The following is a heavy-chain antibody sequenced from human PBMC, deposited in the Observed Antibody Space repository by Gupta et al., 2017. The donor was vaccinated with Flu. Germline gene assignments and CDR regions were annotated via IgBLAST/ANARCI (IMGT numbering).Heavy chain of an antibody. D-gene: IGHD3-3*01. Sequence: QVHLVQSGAEVKKTGASVKVSCKASGYSFTSYGISWVRQAPGQGLEWMGWISSYNGDTTQNHAQKFQDRVTMTTDTSTNTAHMELRSLRSDDTAVYYCSRDGGGWSGYPDYWGLGTLVTVSS. V-gene: IGHV1-18*01. J-gene: IGHJ4*02. CDR3: SRDGGGWSGYPDY. CDR1: GYSFTSYG. CDR2: ISSYNGDTTQ.